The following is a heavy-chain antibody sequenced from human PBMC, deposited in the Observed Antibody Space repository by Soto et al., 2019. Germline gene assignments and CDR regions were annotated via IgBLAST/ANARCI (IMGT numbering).Heavy chain of an antibody. CDR2: INAGNGNT. Sequence: ASVKVSCKASGYTFTSYAMHWVRQAPGQRLEWMGWINAGNGNTKYSQKFQGRVTITRDTSASTAYMELSSLRSEDKAVYYCGGGETLPPPLHSWGRGPLVTVSP. D-gene: IGHD3-3*02. CDR1: GYTFTSYA. J-gene: IGHJ5*02. CDR3: GGGETLPPPLHS. V-gene: IGHV1-3*01.